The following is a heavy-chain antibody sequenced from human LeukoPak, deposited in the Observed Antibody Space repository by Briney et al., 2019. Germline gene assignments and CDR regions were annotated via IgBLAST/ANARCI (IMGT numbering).Heavy chain of an antibody. J-gene: IGHJ5*02. D-gene: IGHD6-19*01. V-gene: IGHV6-1*01. CDR3: AGDPGLIIYSSGRQTKFDP. CDR1: GDSVSSNSAA. Sequence: PSQTLSLTCAISGDSVSSNSAAWNWIRQSPSRGLEWLGRTYYRSKWYNDYAVSVKSRITINPDTSKNQFSLQLNSVTPEDTAVYYCAGDPGLIIYSSGRQTKFDPWGQGTLVTVSS. CDR2: TYYRSKWYN.